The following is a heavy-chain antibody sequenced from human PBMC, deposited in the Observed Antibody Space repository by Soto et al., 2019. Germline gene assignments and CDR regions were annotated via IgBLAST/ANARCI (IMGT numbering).Heavy chain of an antibody. J-gene: IGHJ6*02. CDR1: GGTFSTSA. V-gene: IGHV1-69*01. D-gene: IGHD1-26*01. CDR2: VIPIFGTP. CDR3: VRSQGGSSSLVISYYYCYGMDV. Sequence: QVQLVQSGAAVKKPGSSVKVSCKAPGGTFSTSAISWVRQAPGQGLEWMGGVIPIFGTPKYAQKFQGRVKITADESTSTGYMELRSLRSEDTAVYYWVRSQGGSSSLVISYYYCYGMDVWGQGTTVTVSS.